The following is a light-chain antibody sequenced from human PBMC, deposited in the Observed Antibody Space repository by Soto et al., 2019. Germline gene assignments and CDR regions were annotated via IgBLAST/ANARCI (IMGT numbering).Light chain of an antibody. Sequence: AIQLTQSPSSLSASVGDRVTITCRASQGISSALAWYQQKSGKAPKLLIYDASTLESGVPSRFSGSGSGTDFTLTISSLQPEDFATYYCQHFNSYPSWTFGQGTKVEI. CDR3: QHFNSYPSWT. J-gene: IGKJ1*01. V-gene: IGKV1-13*02. CDR2: DAS. CDR1: QGISSA.